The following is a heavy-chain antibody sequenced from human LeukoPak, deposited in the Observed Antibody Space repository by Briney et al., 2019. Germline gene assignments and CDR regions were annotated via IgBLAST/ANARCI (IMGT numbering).Heavy chain of an antibody. CDR2: ISAYNGNI. V-gene: IGHV1-18*01. J-gene: IGHJ4*02. CDR3: ARTPGIEVARGDF. D-gene: IGHD6-19*01. CDR1: VYTFSSYG. Sequence: ASVTVSCKASVYTFSSYGITWVRQAPGQGLEWMGWISAYNGNIKYAQNLQGRVSITTDTATTTAYMELRSLRSDDTAVYYCARTPGIEVARGDFWGQGTLVTVSS.